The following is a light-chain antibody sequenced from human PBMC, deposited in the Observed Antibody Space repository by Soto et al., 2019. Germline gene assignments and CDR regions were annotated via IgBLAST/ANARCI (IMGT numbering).Light chain of an antibody. V-gene: IGKV3-20*01. CDR1: QSVNSGY. Sequence: DIVLTQSPGTLSLSPGERATLSCRASQSVNSGYLAWYQQKPGQAPRLLIYGASSRATGIPDRFTGSGSGTDFTLTISRLEPEDFAVYYCQQYGRSPRTFGQGTELEI. CDR3: QQYGRSPRT. J-gene: IGKJ2*01. CDR2: GAS.